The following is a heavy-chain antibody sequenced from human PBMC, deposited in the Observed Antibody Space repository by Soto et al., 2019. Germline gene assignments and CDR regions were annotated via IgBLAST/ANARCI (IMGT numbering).Heavy chain of an antibody. V-gene: IGHV5-51*01. CDR3: AVGIRSLAEAGCQLAH. CDR1: GYIFPNYW. D-gene: IGHD6-19*01. CDR2: IYPGDSDT. Sequence: PGESLKISCIGSGYIFPNYWIAWVRQMPGKGLEWMGIIYPGDSDTRYGPSFEGQVTISADKSSSTAYLQWSSLKASDTAMYYCAVGIRSLAEAGCQLAHWGQGTPVTVSS. J-gene: IGHJ4*02.